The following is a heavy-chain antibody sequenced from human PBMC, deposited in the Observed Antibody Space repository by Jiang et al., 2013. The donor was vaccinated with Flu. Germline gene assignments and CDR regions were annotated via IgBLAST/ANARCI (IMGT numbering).Heavy chain of an antibody. J-gene: IGHJ4*02. CDR3: ARERSSSWTADY. CDR2: INAGNGHT. V-gene: IGHV1-3*01. Sequence: VESGAEVKKPGASVKVSCKASGYTFTNYAMHWVRQAPGQRLEWMGWINAGNGHTRSSQKFQGRVTITRDTYARTTYMELSSLRSEDTAVYYCARERSSSWTADYWGQGTLVTVSS. D-gene: IGHD6-13*01. CDR1: GYTFTNYA.